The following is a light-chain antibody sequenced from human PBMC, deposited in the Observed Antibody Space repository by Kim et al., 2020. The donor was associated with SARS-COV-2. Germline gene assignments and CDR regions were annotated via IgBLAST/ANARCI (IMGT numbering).Light chain of an antibody. CDR3: QQRSNWPLT. CDR2: DAS. J-gene: IGKJ4*01. V-gene: IGKV3-11*01. CDR1: QSVSSY. Sequence: EILLTQSPATLSLSPGERATLSCRASQSVSSYLAWYQQRPGQAPRLLIYDASNRATGIPPRFSGSGSGTDFTLTISSLEPEDFAIYYWQQRSNWPLTFGGGTKVEIK.